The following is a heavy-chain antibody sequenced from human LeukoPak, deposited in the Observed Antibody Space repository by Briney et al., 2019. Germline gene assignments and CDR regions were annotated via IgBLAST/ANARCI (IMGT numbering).Heavy chain of an antibody. CDR1: GFPFMTYA. V-gene: IGHV3-48*01. Sequence: GGSLRLSCEASGFPFMTYAMNGIRQSPGKGLEWVAFLTRGSSNIQYAESVKGRFTISRDNGKDSLFLQMNSLRAEDTAVYYCARVVPVHEYYNSYMDVWGKGTTVTVSS. CDR2: LTRGSSNI. D-gene: IGHD1-1*01. CDR3: ARVVPVHEYYNSYMDV. J-gene: IGHJ6*03.